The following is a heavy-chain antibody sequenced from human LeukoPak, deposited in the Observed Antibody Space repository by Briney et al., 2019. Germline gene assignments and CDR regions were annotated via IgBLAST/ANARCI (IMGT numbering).Heavy chain of an antibody. CDR3: ARREAVAGTRFYNY. CDR1: GGSMSSYY. D-gene: IGHD6-19*01. CDR2: IFYSGNA. V-gene: IGHV4-59*12. J-gene: IGHJ4*02. Sequence: SETLSLTCTVSGGSMSSYYWSWIRQPPGKGLEWIGYIFYSGNANYNPSLKSRVTISVDTSKNQFSLKLSSVTAADTAVYYCARREAVAGTRFYNYWGQGTLVTVSS.